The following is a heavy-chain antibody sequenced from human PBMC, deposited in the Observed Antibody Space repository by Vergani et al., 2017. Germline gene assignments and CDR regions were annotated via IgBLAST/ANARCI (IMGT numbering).Heavy chain of an antibody. V-gene: IGHV3-66*01. Sequence: EVQLVESGGGLVQPGGSLRLSCAASGFTVSSNYMSWVRQAPGKGLEWVSVIYSGGSTYYADSVKGRFTISRDNSKNTLYLQMNSLRAEDTAVYYCARGKERWLQFHTLDYWGQGTLVTVSS. D-gene: IGHD5-24*01. CDR3: ARGKERWLQFHTLDY. J-gene: IGHJ4*02. CDR1: GFTVSSNY. CDR2: IYSGGST.